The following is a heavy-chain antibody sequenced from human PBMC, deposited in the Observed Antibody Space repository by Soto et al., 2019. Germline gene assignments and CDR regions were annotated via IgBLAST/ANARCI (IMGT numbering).Heavy chain of an antibody. CDR3: ATSGTESYHYFFDY. Sequence: EVQLVESGGGLVKPGGSLRLSCAASGFTFSSYSMNWVRQAPGKGLEWVSSISSSSSYIYYADSVKGRFTISRDNAKNSLYLQMNSLRAEDTAVYYCATSGTESYHYFFDYWGQGTLVTVSS. CDR2: ISSSSSYI. D-gene: IGHD1-26*01. J-gene: IGHJ4*02. CDR1: GFTFSSYS. V-gene: IGHV3-21*01.